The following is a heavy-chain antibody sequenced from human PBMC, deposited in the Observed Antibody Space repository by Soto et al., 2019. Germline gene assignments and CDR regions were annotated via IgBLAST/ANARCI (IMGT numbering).Heavy chain of an antibody. Sequence: QVQLVQSGAEVKKPGSSVKVSCKASGGTFSSYAISWVRQAPGQGLEWMGGIIPIFGTANYAQKFQGRVTITADEYTSTAYMELSSLRSEDTAVYYCAREGGYCSGGSCSAGDFDYWGQGTLVTVSS. J-gene: IGHJ4*02. CDR3: AREGGYCSGGSCSAGDFDY. D-gene: IGHD2-15*01. V-gene: IGHV1-69*12. CDR2: IIPIFGTA. CDR1: GGTFSSYA.